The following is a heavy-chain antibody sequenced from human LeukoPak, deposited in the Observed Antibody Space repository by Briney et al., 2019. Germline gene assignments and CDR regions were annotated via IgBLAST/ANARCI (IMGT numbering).Heavy chain of an antibody. J-gene: IGHJ5*02. CDR2: VHFSGST. D-gene: IGHD1-14*01. CDR3: ARGRPYNVGLPPWFDP. Sequence: SETLSLTCTVSGGSIGSNTYYWGWIRQPPGKGLEWIGSVHFSGSTYYNPSLKSRLTISIDTSNNQFSLKLNSVTAADTAVYYCARGRPYNVGLPPWFDPWGQGTLVTVSS. CDR1: GGSIGSNTYY. V-gene: IGHV4-39*07.